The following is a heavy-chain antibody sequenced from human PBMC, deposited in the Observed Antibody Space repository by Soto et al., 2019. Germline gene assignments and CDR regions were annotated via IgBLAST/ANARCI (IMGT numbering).Heavy chain of an antibody. CDR1: GFIVSSSY. CDR3: ALCSGWYGQCYFDC. Sequence: DVQLVETGGGLIQPGGSLRLSCAASGFIVSSSYMSWVRPAPGKGLEWVSVLYSDGRTYYADSVKGRFTISRDNSKNTLYLQMNSLSAEDTAVYYCALCSGWYGQCYFDCWGQGTLVTVSS. CDR2: LYSDGRT. V-gene: IGHV3-53*02. D-gene: IGHD6-13*01. J-gene: IGHJ4*02.